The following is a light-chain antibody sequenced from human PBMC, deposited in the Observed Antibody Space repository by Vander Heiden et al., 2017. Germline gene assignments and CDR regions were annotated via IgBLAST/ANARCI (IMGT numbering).Light chain of an antibody. CDR2: GAS. CDR3: QQCTNWPPECT. Sequence: ESVLTQSPATLSLSPGERATLSCRASQSVNYFAWYQQKPGQAPRLLIYGASNRATGIPARFSGSGSGADFTLTISSLEPEDSAIYYCQQCTNWPPECTFGQGTKLEIK. V-gene: IGKV3-11*01. CDR1: QSVNY. J-gene: IGKJ2*02.